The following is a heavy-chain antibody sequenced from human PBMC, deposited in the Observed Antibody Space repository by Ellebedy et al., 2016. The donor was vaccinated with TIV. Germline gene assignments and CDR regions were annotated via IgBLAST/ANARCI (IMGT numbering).Heavy chain of an antibody. Sequence: GESLKISCAASGFTFSPYGMHWVRQAPGKGLECVAVIWYDGSNKYYADSVKGRFTISRDNSKNTLYLQMNSLRAEDTAVYDCASDSNLKALEYWGQGTLVTVSS. CDR3: ASDSNLKALEY. CDR2: IWYDGSNK. D-gene: IGHD4-11*01. CDR1: GFTFSPYG. J-gene: IGHJ4*02. V-gene: IGHV3-33*08.